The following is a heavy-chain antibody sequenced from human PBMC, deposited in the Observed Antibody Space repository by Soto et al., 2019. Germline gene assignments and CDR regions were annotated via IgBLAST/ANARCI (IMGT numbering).Heavy chain of an antibody. CDR3: ARARYDSSGYYYFDY. CDR1: GDSISGYY. Sequence: SSETLSLTCTVSGDSISGYYWSWIRQPPGKGLEWIGYIYYSGSTIYNPSLKSRVTISVDTSKNQFSLKLSSVTAADTAVYYCARARYDSSGYYYFDYWGQGTLVTVSS. J-gene: IGHJ4*02. D-gene: IGHD3-22*01. V-gene: IGHV4-59*01. CDR2: IYYSGST.